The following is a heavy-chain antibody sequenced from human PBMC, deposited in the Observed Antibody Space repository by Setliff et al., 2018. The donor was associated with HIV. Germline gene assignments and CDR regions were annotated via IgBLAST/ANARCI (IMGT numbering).Heavy chain of an antibody. CDR1: RSTFNSHT. Sequence: CKASRSTFNSHTINWVRQAPGQGLDWMGRIIPILGVANYAQRFQGKVTITADKSTSTAYMELTSLRFDDTAMYYCVRGVQSPPHYSYYYMDVWG. CDR3: VRGVQSPPHYSYYYMDV. V-gene: IGHV1-69*02. J-gene: IGHJ6*03. CDR2: IIPILGVA. D-gene: IGHD3-3*01.